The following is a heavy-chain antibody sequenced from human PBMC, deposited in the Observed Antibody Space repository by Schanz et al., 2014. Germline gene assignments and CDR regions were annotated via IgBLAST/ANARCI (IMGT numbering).Heavy chain of an antibody. CDR2: ISTGGGNT. CDR1: GFIFSSYA. V-gene: IGHV3-23*04. D-gene: IGHD2-2*01. J-gene: IGHJ4*02. CDR3: VKEGTVVSGYPWDH. Sequence: EVQLVESGGGLVQPGGSLKLSCAASGFIFSSYAMTWVRQAPGKGLEWVSAISTGGGNTYYTDSVKGRFTISRDNSRNTLYLQMSSLRAEDTAVYYCVKEGTVVSGYPWDHWGQGTLVTVSS.